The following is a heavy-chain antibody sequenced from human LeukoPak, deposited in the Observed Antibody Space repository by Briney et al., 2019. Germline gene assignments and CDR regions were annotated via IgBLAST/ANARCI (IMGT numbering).Heavy chain of an antibody. J-gene: IGHJ3*02. V-gene: IGHV4-38-2*02. Sequence: SETLSLTCTVSGYSITSGYYWGWIRQPPGKGLEWIGSIYHSGGTYYNPSLMSRVTISVDTSKNQFSLKLSSVTAADTAVYYCARNYLAAGRHLDGAFDIWGQGTMVTVSS. D-gene: IGHD6-13*01. CDR2: IYHSGGT. CDR3: ARNYLAAGRHLDGAFDI. CDR1: GYSITSGYY.